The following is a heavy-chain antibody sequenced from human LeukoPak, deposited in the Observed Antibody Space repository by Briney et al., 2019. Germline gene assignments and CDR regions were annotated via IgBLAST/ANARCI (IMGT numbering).Heavy chain of an antibody. J-gene: IGHJ4*02. Sequence: SETLSLTCTVSGGSISSGGYYWSWIRQHPGKGLEWIGYIYYSGSTCYNPSLKSRVTISVDTSKNQFSLKLSSVTAADTAVYYCARDEGYYDSSGYYGRYFDYWGQGTLVTVSS. CDR3: ARDEGYYDSSGYYGRYFDY. CDR2: IYYSGST. D-gene: IGHD3-22*01. CDR1: GGSISSGGYY. V-gene: IGHV4-31*03.